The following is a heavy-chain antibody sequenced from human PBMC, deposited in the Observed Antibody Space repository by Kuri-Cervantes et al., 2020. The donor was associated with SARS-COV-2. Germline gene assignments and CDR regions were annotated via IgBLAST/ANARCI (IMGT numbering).Heavy chain of an antibody. D-gene: IGHD3-22*01. Sequence: SVKVSCKASGYTFTSYYMHWVRQAPGQGLEWMGGIIPILGIANYAQKFQGRVTITADKSTSTAYMELSSLRSEDTAVYYCARRGIKNGYYYGRDAFDIWGQGAMVTVSS. CDR2: IIPILGIA. J-gene: IGHJ3*02. V-gene: IGHV1-69*10. CDR1: GYTFTSYY. CDR3: ARRGIKNGYYYGRDAFDI.